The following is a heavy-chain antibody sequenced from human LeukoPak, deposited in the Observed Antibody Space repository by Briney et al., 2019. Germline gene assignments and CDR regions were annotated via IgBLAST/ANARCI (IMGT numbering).Heavy chain of an antibody. J-gene: IGHJ4*02. V-gene: IGHV4-61*01. D-gene: IGHD5-24*01. Sequence: SETLSLTCTVSGGSVSSGSSYWTWIRQPPGKGLEWIGYIYYSGSTNSNPSLKSRVTISVDTSKNQFSLKLSSVTAADTAVYYCARGNRDGYKFDFWGPGTLVTVSS. CDR2: IYYSGST. CDR3: ARGNRDGYKFDF. CDR1: GGSVSSGSSY.